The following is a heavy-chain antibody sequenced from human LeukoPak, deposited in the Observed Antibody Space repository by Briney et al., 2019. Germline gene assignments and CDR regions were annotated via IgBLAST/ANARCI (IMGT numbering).Heavy chain of an antibody. Sequence: SETLSLTCTVSGGSTSRSSYYWGWIRQPPGKGLEWIGSIYYSGTTYSNPSLKSRVTISVDTSKNQFSLKLRSVTAADTAVYYCARQNDRSHDYWGQGTLVTVSS. CDR1: GGSTSRSSYY. CDR3: ARQNDRSHDY. J-gene: IGHJ4*02. D-gene: IGHD1-1*01. V-gene: IGHV4-39*01. CDR2: IYYSGTT.